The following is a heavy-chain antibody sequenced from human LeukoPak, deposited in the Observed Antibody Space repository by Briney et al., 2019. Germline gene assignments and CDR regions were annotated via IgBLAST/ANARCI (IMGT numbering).Heavy chain of an antibody. CDR1: GFTFSSYG. Sequence: GGSLRLSCAASGFTFSSYGMHWVRQAPGKGLEWVAVIWYDGSNKYYADSVKGRFTISRDNSKNTLYLQMNSLRAEDTAVYYCARDRITGTIFDYWGQGTLVTVSS. V-gene: IGHV3-33*08. D-gene: IGHD1-20*01. CDR2: IWYDGSNK. CDR3: ARDRITGTIFDY. J-gene: IGHJ4*02.